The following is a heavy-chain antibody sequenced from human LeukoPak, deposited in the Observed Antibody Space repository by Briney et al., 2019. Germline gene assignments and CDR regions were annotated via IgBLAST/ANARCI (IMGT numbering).Heavy chain of an antibody. CDR3: ARDTLEDSSGYPDY. Sequence: GASVKVSCKASGYTFTSYYMHWVRQAPGQGPEWMGIIYTSDGSARYAQKFQGRVTMTRDTSTGTVYMELSSLRSEDTAVYYCARDTLEDSSGYPDYWGQGTLVTVSS. J-gene: IGHJ4*02. D-gene: IGHD3-22*01. CDR2: IYTSDGSA. CDR1: GYTFTSYY. V-gene: IGHV1-46*01.